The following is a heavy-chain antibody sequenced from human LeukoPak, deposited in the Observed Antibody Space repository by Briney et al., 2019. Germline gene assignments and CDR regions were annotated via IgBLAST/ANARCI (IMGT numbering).Heavy chain of an antibody. CDR2: INWNGKST. J-gene: IGHJ4*02. D-gene: IGHD3-3*01. CDR3: ARGGITIFGGIIYQDY. CDR1: GFTFDDYG. V-gene: IGHV3-20*04. Sequence: LPGGSLRLSCAASGFTFDDYGMSWVRQTPGKGLEWVSGINWNGKSTGYADSVKGRFTISRDNAKNSLYLQMNSLRAEDTAFYYCARGGITIFGGIIYQDYWGQGILVTVSS.